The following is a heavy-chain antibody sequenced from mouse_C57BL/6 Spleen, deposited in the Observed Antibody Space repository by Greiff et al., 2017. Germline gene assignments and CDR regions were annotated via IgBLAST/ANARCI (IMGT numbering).Heavy chain of an antibody. CDR3: ARFVTGKGAY. CDR2: IHPNSGST. D-gene: IGHD4-1*01. Sequence: VQLQQSGAELVKPGASVKLSCKASGYTFTSYWMHWVKQRPGQGLEWIGMIHPNSGSTNYNEKFKSKATLTVDKSSSTAYMQLSSLTSEDSAVYYCARFVTGKGAYWGQGTLVTVSA. J-gene: IGHJ3*01. CDR1: GYTFTSYW. V-gene: IGHV1-64*01.